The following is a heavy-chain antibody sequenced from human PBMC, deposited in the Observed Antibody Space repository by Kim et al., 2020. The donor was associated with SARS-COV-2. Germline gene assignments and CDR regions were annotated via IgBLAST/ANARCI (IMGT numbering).Heavy chain of an antibody. CDR3: ARGSEYSSSWYYYGMDV. D-gene: IGHD6-13*01. Sequence: VKGRFTFSRDNAKNSLYLQMNSLRDEDTAVYYCARGSEYSSSWYYYGMDVWGQGTTVTVSS. J-gene: IGHJ6*02. V-gene: IGHV3-48*02.